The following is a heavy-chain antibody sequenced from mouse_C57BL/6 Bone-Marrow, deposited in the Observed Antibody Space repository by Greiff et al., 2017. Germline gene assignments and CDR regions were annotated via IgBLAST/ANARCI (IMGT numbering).Heavy chain of an antibody. CDR2: IYPRSGNT. Sequence: VQLQQSGAELARPGASVKLSCKASGYTFTSYGISWVKQRTGQGLEWIGEIYPRSGNTYYNAKFKGKATLTADKSSSTAYMELRSLTSEDSAVYFCARLGPHYYGSSWYFDVWGTGTTVTVSS. D-gene: IGHD1-1*01. CDR3: ARLGPHYYGSSWYFDV. J-gene: IGHJ1*03. CDR1: GYTFTSYG. V-gene: IGHV1-81*01.